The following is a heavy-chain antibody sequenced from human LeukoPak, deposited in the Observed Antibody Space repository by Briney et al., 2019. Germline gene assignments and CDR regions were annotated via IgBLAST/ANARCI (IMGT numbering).Heavy chain of an antibody. CDR1: GFSFSSYA. CDR2: IRGSGGST. D-gene: IGHD6-13*01. Sequence: SGGSLRLSCAASGFSFSSYAMNWVRQAPGKGLEWVSTIRGSGGSTYYADSVKARFTISRDNSNNTLFLQMNNLRADDTAVYYCAKDRETTASGTFDYWGQGALVTVSS. CDR3: AKDRETTASGTFDY. V-gene: IGHV3-23*01. J-gene: IGHJ4*02.